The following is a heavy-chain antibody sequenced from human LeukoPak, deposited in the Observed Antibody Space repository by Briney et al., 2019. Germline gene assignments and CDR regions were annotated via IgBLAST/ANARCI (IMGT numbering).Heavy chain of an antibody. Sequence: PSETLSLTCTVSGGSITTYYWSWLRQPPGKGLEWIGYIYYSGRTDYNPSLKSRVTISVDTSKNEFSLKLSSVTAADTAVYYCARTRRDGYNQLSELDYWGQGTLVTVSS. CDR2: IYYSGRT. CDR3: ARTRRDGYNQLSELDY. J-gene: IGHJ4*02. CDR1: GGSITTYY. V-gene: IGHV4-59*01. D-gene: IGHD5-24*01.